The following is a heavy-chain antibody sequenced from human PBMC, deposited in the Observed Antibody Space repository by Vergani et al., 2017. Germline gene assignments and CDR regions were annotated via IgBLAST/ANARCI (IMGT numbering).Heavy chain of an antibody. Sequence: QVQLQESGPGLVKPSQTLSLTCTVSGGPISSGSYYWSWIRQPAGKGLEWIGRIYTRGSTNYNPSLKSRVTRSVDTSKNQLSLKLSSVTAAETAVYYCARDPGRPMEVAGTRWGRGTLVTGSS. CDR2: IYTRGST. V-gene: IGHV4-61*02. CDR3: ARDPGRPMEVAGTR. J-gene: IGHJ4*02. CDR1: GGPISSGSYY. D-gene: IGHD6-19*01.